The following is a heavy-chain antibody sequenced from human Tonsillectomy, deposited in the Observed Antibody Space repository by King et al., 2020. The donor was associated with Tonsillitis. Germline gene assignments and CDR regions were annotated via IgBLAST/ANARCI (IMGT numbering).Heavy chain of an antibody. CDR3: VKVYRGGY. J-gene: IGHJ4*02. CDR2: ISNNGDST. Sequence: VQLVESGGGLVQPGGSLRLSCSASGFAFSGFAMLWVRQAPGEGLEYVSGISNNGDSTYYADSVKGRFTISRDNSKNTLYLQMSSLRAEDTAVYYCVKVYRGGYWGRGTLVTVSS. CDR1: GFAFSGFA. V-gene: IGHV3-64D*06. D-gene: IGHD2-21*01.